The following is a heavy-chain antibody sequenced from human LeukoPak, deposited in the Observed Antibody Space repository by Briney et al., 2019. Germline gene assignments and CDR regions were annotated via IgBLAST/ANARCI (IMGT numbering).Heavy chain of an antibody. V-gene: IGHV1-2*06. CDR3: ATTSGYFYY. D-gene: IGHD1-26*01. J-gene: IGHJ4*02. CDR1: AYTFTDYY. Sequence: ASVKVSCKASAYTFTDYYVHWVRQAPGQGLEWMGRINPSSGDTNYAQNFQGRVTMTRGTSISTAYMELSRLRSDGTAVYYCATTSGYFYYWGQGTLVTVSS. CDR2: INPSSGDT.